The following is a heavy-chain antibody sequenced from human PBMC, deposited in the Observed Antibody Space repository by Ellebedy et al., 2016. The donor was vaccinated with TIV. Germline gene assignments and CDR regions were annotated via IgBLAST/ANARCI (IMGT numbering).Heavy chain of an antibody. D-gene: IGHD3-10*01. CDR2: IDWDDDK. Sequence: SGPTLVXPTQTLTLTCTFSGFSLSTSGMRVSWIRQPPGKALEWLARIDWDDDKFYSTSLKTRLTISKDTSKNQVVLTMTNMDPVDTATYYCARMYYYGSGPYYYYYYGMDVWGQGTTVTVSS. V-gene: IGHV2-70*04. CDR1: GFSLSTSGMR. CDR3: ARMYYYGSGPYYYYYYGMDV. J-gene: IGHJ6*02.